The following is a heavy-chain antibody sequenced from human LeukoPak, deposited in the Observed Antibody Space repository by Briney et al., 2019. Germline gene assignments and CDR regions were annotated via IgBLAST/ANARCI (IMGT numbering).Heavy chain of an antibody. D-gene: IGHD5-12*01. CDR3: ASPERGYSGYDRLDF. Sequence: PSETLSLTCTLSGGSISSSSYYWGWIRQPPGKGLEWIGSISYSGSTYYNPSLKSRVTISVDTSKNQFSLKLSSVTAADTAVYYCASPERGYSGYDRLDFWGQGTLVTVSS. V-gene: IGHV4-39*01. CDR2: ISYSGST. J-gene: IGHJ4*02. CDR1: GGSISSSSYY.